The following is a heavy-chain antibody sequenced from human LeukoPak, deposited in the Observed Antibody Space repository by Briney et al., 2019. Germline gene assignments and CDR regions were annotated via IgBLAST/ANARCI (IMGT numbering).Heavy chain of an antibody. CDR3: AKGSYYYGSGSYGD. J-gene: IGHJ4*02. D-gene: IGHD3-10*01. V-gene: IGHV3-23*01. Sequence: GGSLRLSCAASGFTFSSYAMSWVRQAPGKGLEWVSAISGSGGSTYYADSVKGRFTISRGNSKNTLYLQMNSLRAEDTAVYYCAKGSYYYGSGSYGDWGQGTLVTVSS. CDR2: ISGSGGST. CDR1: GFTFSSYA.